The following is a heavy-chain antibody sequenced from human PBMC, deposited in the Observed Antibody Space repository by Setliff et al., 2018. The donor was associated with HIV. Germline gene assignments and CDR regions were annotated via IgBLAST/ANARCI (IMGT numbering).Heavy chain of an antibody. Sequence: SETLSLTCTVSGASISTTTYYWGWIRQPPGKGLEWIGSIHYTGNTYNTPSLKSRLTISVDASKNQISLKLTSVTAADTAIYFCAREGDGIDPWGQGSLVTVSS. D-gene: IGHD2-21*02. V-gene: IGHV4-39*02. CDR1: GASISTTTYY. J-gene: IGHJ5*02. CDR2: IHYTGNT. CDR3: AREGDGIDP.